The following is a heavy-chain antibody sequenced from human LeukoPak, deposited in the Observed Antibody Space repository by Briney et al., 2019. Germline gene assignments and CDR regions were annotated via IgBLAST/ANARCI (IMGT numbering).Heavy chain of an antibody. Sequence: SETLSLTCTVSGYSISSGDYWGWIRQPPGKGLQWIGSIYHSGSTYYNSSLKSRVTISVDTSKNQFSLKLSSVTAAVTAVYYCARAWGGYSGSTVYGYWGQGTLVTVSS. D-gene: IGHD6-6*01. CDR2: IYHSGST. J-gene: IGHJ4*02. V-gene: IGHV4-38-2*02. CDR1: GYSISSGDY. CDR3: ARAWGGYSGSTVYGY.